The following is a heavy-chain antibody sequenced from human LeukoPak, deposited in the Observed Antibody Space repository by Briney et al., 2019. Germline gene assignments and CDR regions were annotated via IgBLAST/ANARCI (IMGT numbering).Heavy chain of an antibody. CDR3: AREGYYYGSGNNWFDP. V-gene: IGHV3-30*04. D-gene: IGHD3-10*01. CDR2: ISYDGSNK. CDR1: GFTFSSYA. Sequence: GGSLRLPCAASGFTFSSYAMHWVRQAPGKGLEWVAVISYDGSNKYYADSVKGRFTISRDNSKNTLYLQMNSLRAEDTAVYYCAREGYYYGSGNNWFDPWGQGTLVTVSS. J-gene: IGHJ5*02.